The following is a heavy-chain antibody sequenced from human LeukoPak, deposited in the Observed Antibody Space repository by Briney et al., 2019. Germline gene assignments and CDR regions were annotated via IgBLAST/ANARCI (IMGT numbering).Heavy chain of an antibody. D-gene: IGHD3-10*01. CDR3: ASPLLWFGELPDY. V-gene: IGHV3-48*03. J-gene: IGHJ4*02. CDR2: ISSSGSTI. Sequence: GGSLRLSCAASGFTFSSYEMNWVRQAPGKGLEWVSYISSSGSTIYCADSVKGRFTISRDNAKNSLYLQMNSLRAEDTAVYYCASPLLWFGELPDYWGQGTLVTVSS. CDR1: GFTFSSYE.